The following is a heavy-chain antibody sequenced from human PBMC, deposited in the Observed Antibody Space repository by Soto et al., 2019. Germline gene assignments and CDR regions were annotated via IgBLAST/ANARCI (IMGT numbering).Heavy chain of an antibody. J-gene: IGHJ5*02. CDR3: ARIAVAGLGANWFGP. CDR1: RYTFTSNG. Sequence: GASVKVTCKECRYTFTSNGISWVRQAPGQGLEWMGWISAYNGNTNYAQKLQDRVTMTTDTPTSTAYMELRSLRSDDTAVYYCARIAVAGLGANWFGPWGQGTLVTVSS. CDR2: ISAYNGNT. D-gene: IGHD6-19*01. V-gene: IGHV1-18*01.